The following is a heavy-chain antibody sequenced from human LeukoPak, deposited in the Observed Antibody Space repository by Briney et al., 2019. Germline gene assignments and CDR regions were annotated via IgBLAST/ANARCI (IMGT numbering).Heavy chain of an antibody. CDR1: GYTFTSYG. Sequence: AAVKVSCKASGYTFTSYGISWVRQAPGQGLEWMGWISAYNGNTNYAQKLQGRVTMTTDTSTSTDYMELRSLRSHDTAVYYCARELFRGAFDIWGQPTIVTASS. CDR2: ISAYNGNT. D-gene: IGHD3-10*01. J-gene: IGHJ3*02. V-gene: IGHV1-18*01. CDR3: ARELFRGAFDI.